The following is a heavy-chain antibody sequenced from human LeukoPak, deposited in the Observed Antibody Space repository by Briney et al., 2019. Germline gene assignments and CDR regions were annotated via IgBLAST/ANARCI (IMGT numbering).Heavy chain of an antibody. CDR1: GGSISSGGYY. Sequence: PSEALSLTCTVSGGSISSGGYYWSWIRQHPGKGLEWIGYIYYSGSTYYNPSLKSRVTISVDTSKNQFSLKLSSVTAADTAVYYCARALLVSPYYYDSSGLDYWGQGTLVTVSS. D-gene: IGHD3-22*01. CDR2: IYYSGST. V-gene: IGHV4-31*03. CDR3: ARALLVSPYYYDSSGLDY. J-gene: IGHJ4*02.